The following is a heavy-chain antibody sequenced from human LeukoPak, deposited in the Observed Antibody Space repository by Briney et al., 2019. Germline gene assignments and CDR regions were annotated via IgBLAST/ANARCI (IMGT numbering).Heavy chain of an antibody. D-gene: IGHD2-2*01. Sequence: SETLSLTCAVSGGSISGNNWWNWVRQPPGKGLEWIGEIYHSGTSNYSPSLKSRVTISLDKSRNQFSLRMNSVTAADTAVYYCVRDMGSSTSKDWGQGTLVTVSS. CDR3: VRDMGSSTSKD. CDR1: GGSISGNNW. J-gene: IGHJ4*02. V-gene: IGHV4-4*02. CDR2: IYHSGTS.